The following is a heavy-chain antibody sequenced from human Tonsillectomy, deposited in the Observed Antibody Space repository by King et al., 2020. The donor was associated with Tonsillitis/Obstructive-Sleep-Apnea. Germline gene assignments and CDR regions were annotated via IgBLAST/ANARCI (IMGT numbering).Heavy chain of an antibody. CDR1: GFTFSSYG. CDR2: IWYDGNNK. CDR3: ARDGFNGFDI. V-gene: IGHV3-33*01. Sequence: VQLVESGGGVVQPGRSLRLSCAASGFTFSSYGMHWVRQAPGKGLEWVAVIWYDGNNKYYADSVKGRFTISRDNSKNTLYLQMSSLRAEDTAIFYCARDGFNGFDIWGQGTMVTVSS. J-gene: IGHJ3*02.